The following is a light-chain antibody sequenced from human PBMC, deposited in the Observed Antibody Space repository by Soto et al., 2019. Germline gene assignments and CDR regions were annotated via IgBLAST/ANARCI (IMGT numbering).Light chain of an antibody. V-gene: IGKV1-39*01. CDR1: QSMSSY. J-gene: IGKJ1*01. CDR3: QQSYSTFLT. CDR2: AAS. Sequence: DVPMTQSPSSLSASVGNRGTITCRASQSMSSYLNWYQQKQGKAPKLLIYAASSLKSGVPSRFSGSGSATDFTLTISSLQAEDFATYYCQQSYSTFLTFGQGTKVEIK.